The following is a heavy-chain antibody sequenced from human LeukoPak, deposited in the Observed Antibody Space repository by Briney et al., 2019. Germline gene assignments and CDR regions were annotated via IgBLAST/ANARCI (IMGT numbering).Heavy chain of an antibody. J-gene: IGHJ3*02. V-gene: IGHV1-46*01. CDR2: INPSGGST. CDR1: GYTFTSYY. D-gene: IGHD3-22*01. CDR3: ARESIPTYYYDSSGYWDAFDI. Sequence: ASVKVSCKASGYTFTSYYMHWVRQAPGQGLEWMGVINPSGGSTSYAQKFQGRVTMTRDTSTSTVYMELSSLRSEDTAVYYCARESIPTYYYDSSGYWDAFDIWDQGTMVTVSS.